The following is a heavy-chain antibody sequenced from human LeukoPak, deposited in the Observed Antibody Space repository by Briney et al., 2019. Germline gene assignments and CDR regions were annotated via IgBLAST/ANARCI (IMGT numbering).Heavy chain of an antibody. D-gene: IGHD3-10*01. Sequence: ASVKVSCKASGYTFTSYGISWVRQAPGQGLEWMGWISAYNGNTNYAQKLQGRVTMTTDTSTSTAYMELRSLRSDDTAVYYCARDHPWGFGEPPYYFGYWGQGTLVTVSS. CDR3: ARDHPWGFGEPPYYFGY. V-gene: IGHV1-18*01. CDR1: GYTFTSYG. CDR2: ISAYNGNT. J-gene: IGHJ4*02.